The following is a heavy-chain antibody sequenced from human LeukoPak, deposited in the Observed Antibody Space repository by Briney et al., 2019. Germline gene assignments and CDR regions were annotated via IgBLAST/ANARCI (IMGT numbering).Heavy chain of an antibody. Sequence: GASVKVSCKASGYTFTSYGISWVRQATGQGLEWMGWMNPNSGNTGYAQKFQGRVTMTRNTSISTAYMELSSLRSEDTAVYYCARGDGYSYGNDYWGQGTLVTVSS. D-gene: IGHD5-18*01. J-gene: IGHJ4*02. CDR1: GYTFTSYG. V-gene: IGHV1-8*02. CDR2: MNPNSGNT. CDR3: ARGDGYSYGNDY.